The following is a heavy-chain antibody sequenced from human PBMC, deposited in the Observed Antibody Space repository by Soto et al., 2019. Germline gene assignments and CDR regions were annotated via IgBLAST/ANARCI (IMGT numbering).Heavy chain of an antibody. J-gene: IGHJ4*02. D-gene: IGHD6-19*01. CDR3: TTDLPSETSDY. V-gene: IGHV3-15*07. CDR2: IKSKADGETR. CDR1: GFTFTNAW. Sequence: EEQLVESGGGLVKPGGSLRLSCAASGFTFTNAWMNWVRQAPGKGLEWVGRIKSKADGETRDYAAPVKGRFTISRDDSNNTLYLQMNSLKSEDTAVYFCTTDLPSETSDYWGQGTLVTVSS.